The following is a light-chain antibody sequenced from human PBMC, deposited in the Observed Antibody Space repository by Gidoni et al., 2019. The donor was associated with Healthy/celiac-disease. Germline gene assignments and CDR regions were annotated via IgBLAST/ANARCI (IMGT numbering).Light chain of an antibody. CDR3: QQSYSTPYT. V-gene: IGKV1-39*01. Sequence: DIQMTHSPSSLSASVGDRVTITCRASQSISSYLNWYQQKPGKAPKLLIYAASSVQSGVPSRFSGSGSGTDFTLTISSLQTEDFANYYCQQSYSTPYTFGQGTKLEIK. CDR1: QSISSY. J-gene: IGKJ2*01. CDR2: AAS.